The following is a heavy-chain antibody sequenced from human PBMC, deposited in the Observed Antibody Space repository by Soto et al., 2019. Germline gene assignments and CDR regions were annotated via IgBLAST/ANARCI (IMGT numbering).Heavy chain of an antibody. Sequence: LSLTCAVYGGSFSGYYWSWIRQPPGKGLEWIGEINHSGSTNYNPSLKSRVTISVDTSKNQFSLKLSSVTAADTAVYYCARGQRGYSYGLIFDYWGQGTLVTVSS. CDR2: INHSGST. J-gene: IGHJ4*02. V-gene: IGHV4-34*01. CDR1: GGSFSGYY. CDR3: ARGQRGYSYGLIFDY. D-gene: IGHD5-18*01.